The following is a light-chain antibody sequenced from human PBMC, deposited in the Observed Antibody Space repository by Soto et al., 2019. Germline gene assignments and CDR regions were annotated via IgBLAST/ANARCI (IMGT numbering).Light chain of an antibody. Sequence: EIVLTQSPGTLSLSPGERATLSCRASQSVSSSFLAWYQQKPGQAPRLLIYAASRRATGIPDRFSGSGSGTDFTLTISRLEPEDFAVYYRQQYGSSVFSFGPGTKVDIK. CDR1: QSVSSSF. V-gene: IGKV3-20*01. CDR3: QQYGSSVFS. J-gene: IGKJ3*01. CDR2: AAS.